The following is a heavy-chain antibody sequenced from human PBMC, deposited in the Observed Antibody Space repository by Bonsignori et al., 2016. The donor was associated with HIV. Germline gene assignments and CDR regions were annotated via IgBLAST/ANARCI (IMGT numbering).Heavy chain of an antibody. CDR2: IDWDDDK. Sequence: WIRQPPGKALEWLARIDWDDDKYYSTSLKTRLTISKDTSKNQVVLTMTNMDPVDTATYYCARTLLHPNQGAAAAGTHYFDYWGQGTLVTVSS. V-gene: IGHV2-70*11. CDR3: ARTLLHPNQGAAAAGTHYFDY. D-gene: IGHD6-13*01. J-gene: IGHJ4*02.